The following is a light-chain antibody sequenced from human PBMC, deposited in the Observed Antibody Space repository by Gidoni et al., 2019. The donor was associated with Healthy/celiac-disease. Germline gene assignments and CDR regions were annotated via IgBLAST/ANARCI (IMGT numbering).Light chain of an antibody. CDR3: QQYYSSPLT. CDR2: WAS. J-gene: IGKJ4*01. V-gene: IGKV4-1*01. CDR1: RSVLYSSNNKNY. Sequence: DIVMTQSPDSLAVSLGERAPINCKSSRSVLYSSNNKNYLAWYQQKPGQSPKLLIYWASTRESGVPDRFSGSGSGTDFTLTISSLQAEDVAVYYCQQYYSSPLTFGGGTKVEIK.